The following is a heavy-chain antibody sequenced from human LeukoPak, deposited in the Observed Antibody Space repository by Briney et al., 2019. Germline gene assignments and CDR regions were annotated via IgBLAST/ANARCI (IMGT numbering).Heavy chain of an antibody. D-gene: IGHD6-6*01. V-gene: IGHV1-69*05. CDR2: IIPIFGTA. CDR3: ARALVSSSSWANDYYYYYMDV. CDR1: GGTFSSYA. Sequence: ASVKVSCKASGGTFSSYAISWVRQAPGQGLEWMGGIIPIFGTANYAQKFQGRVTITTDESTSTAYMELSSLRSEDTAVYYCARALVSSSSWANDYYYYYMDVWGKGTTVTVSS. J-gene: IGHJ6*03.